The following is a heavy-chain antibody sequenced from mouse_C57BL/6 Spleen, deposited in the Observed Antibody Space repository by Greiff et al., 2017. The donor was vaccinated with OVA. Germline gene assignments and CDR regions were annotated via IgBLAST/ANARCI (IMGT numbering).Heavy chain of an antibody. D-gene: IGHD1-1*01. V-gene: IGHV1-64*01. CDR2: IQPNSGST. J-gene: IGHJ2*01. CDR3: ARPITSVVATDYYDY. CDR1: GYTFTSYW. Sequence: QVQLQQPGAELVKPGASVKLSCKASGYTFTSYWMHWVKQRPGQGLEWIGMIQPNSGSTNYNEKFKSKATLTVDKSSSTAYMQLSSLTSEDSAIYYGARPITSVVATDYYDYWGQGTTLTVSS.